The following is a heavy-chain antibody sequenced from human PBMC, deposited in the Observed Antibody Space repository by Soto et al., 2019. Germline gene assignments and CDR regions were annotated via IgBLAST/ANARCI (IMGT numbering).Heavy chain of an antibody. CDR1: GGSLSNYG. V-gene: IGHV1-69*13. CDR2: IIPVFGTP. J-gene: IGHJ6*02. D-gene: IGHD3-22*01. Sequence: SVKVSCKASGGSLSNYGISWVRQAPGQGLEWMGAIIPVFGTPNYAQKFQDRVTITADESTTTVYMEVRSLTSEDTAVYYCARGDATKIVVTTYYAMDVWGQGTTVTVS. CDR3: ARGDATKIVVTTYYAMDV.